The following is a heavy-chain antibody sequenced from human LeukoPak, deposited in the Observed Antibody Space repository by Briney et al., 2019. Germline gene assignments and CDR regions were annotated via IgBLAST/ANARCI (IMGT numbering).Heavy chain of an antibody. J-gene: IGHJ4*02. CDR2: IYYSGST. Sequence: SETLSLTCTVSGGSISSYYWSWIRQPPGEGLEWIGYIYYSGSTNYNPSLKSRVTISVDTSKNQFSLKLSSVTAADTAVYYCARGVPAAPIDYWGQGTLVTVSS. CDR1: GGSISSYY. V-gene: IGHV4-59*12. D-gene: IGHD2-2*01. CDR3: ARGVPAAPIDY.